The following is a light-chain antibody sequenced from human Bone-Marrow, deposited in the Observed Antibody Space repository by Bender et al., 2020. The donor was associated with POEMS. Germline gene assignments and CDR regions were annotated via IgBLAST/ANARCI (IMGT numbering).Light chain of an antibody. CDR3: SSYTTRSTVV. V-gene: IGLV1-44*01. Sequence: QSVLTQPPSASGTPGQRVTISCSGSSSNIGTNPVNWYQQLPGTAPKLLIYINNQRPSGVPDRFSGSKSGTSASLAISGLQSEDEADYYCSSYTTRSTVVFGGETKLTVL. J-gene: IGLJ2*01. CDR1: SSNIGTNP. CDR2: INN.